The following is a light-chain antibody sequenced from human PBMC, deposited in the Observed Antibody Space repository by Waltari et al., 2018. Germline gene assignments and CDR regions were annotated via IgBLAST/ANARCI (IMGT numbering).Light chain of an antibody. J-gene: IGKJ1*01. CDR2: WAS. CDR1: QSVLYSSNNKNY. Sequence: DIVMTQSPDSLAVSLGERATINCKSSQSVLYSSNNKNYLAWYQQKPGHPPNLLIYWASPRESGVPDRFSGSGSGTDFTLTISSLQAEDVAVYFCQQYYATPSFGQGTKVEIK. CDR3: QQYYATPS. V-gene: IGKV4-1*01.